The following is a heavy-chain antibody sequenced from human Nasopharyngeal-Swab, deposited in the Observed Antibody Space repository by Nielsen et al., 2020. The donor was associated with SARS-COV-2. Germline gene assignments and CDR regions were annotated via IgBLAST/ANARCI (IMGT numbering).Heavy chain of an antibody. Sequence: KVSCKGSGSSFTSYWIGWVRQMPGKGLEWMGIIYPGDSDTRYSPSFQGQVTISADKSISTAYLQWSSLKASDTAMYYCARQGAVAGYYYYYMDVWGKGTTVTVSS. V-gene: IGHV5-51*01. D-gene: IGHD6-19*01. J-gene: IGHJ6*03. CDR2: IYPGDSDT. CDR1: GSSFTSYW. CDR3: ARQGAVAGYYYYYMDV.